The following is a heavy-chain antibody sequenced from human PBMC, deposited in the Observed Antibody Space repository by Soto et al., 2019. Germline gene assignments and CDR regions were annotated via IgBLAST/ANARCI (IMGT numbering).Heavy chain of an antibody. CDR3: AKGCSSVRGYFDY. D-gene: IGHD6-6*01. CDR2: ISYDGSNK. V-gene: IGHV3-30*18. Sequence: GGSLRLSCAASGFTFSSYGMHWVRQAPGKGLEWVAVISYDGSNKYYADSVKGRFTISRDNSKNTLYLQMNSLRAEDTAVYYCAKGCSSVRGYFDYWGQGTLVTVSS. J-gene: IGHJ4*02. CDR1: GFTFSSYG.